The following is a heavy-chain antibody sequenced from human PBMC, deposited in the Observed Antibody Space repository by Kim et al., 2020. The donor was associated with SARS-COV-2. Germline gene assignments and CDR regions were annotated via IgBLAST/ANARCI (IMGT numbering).Heavy chain of an antibody. CDR2: IKQDGSET. Sequence: GGSLRLSCTASGFAFSSYWMTWIRQVPGKGLESVANIKQDGSETYYVDSVKGRFTISRNNAQNSLYLQMNSLRGDDTAVYYCGGGARHDYWGQGTLVTVS. V-gene: IGHV3-7*01. D-gene: IGHD1-26*01. CDR3: GGGARHDY. CDR1: GFAFSSYW. J-gene: IGHJ4*02.